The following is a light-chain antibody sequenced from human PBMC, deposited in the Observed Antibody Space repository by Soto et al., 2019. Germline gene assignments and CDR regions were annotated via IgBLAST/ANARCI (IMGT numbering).Light chain of an antibody. Sequence: EIVLTQSPGTLSLSPGERATLSSRASQSVSNNYLAWYQQKPGPAPRLLIYGASNRATGLPDRFSGSGCGKDFTLTISRLEPEDVAVYYCQQYGSSGTFGQGTKVDIK. V-gene: IGKV3-20*01. CDR2: GAS. J-gene: IGKJ1*01. CDR1: QSVSNNY. CDR3: QQYGSSGT.